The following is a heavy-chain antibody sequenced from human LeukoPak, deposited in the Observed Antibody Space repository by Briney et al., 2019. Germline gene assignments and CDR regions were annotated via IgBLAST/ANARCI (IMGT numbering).Heavy chain of an antibody. D-gene: IGHD3-3*01. Sequence: SETLSLTCAVYGGSFSGYYWSWIRQPPGKGLEWIGEINHSGSTNYNPSLKSRVTISVDTSKNQFSLKLSSVTAADTAVYYCARLRSYDFWSGYPYWYFDLWGRGTLVTVSS. J-gene: IGHJ2*01. CDR3: ARLRSYDFWSGYPYWYFDL. CDR2: INHSGST. CDR1: GGSFSGYY. V-gene: IGHV4-34*01.